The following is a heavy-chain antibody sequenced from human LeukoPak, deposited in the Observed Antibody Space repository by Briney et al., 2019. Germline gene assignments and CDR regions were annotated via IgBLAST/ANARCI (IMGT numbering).Heavy chain of an antibody. CDR2: IYYSGST. D-gene: IGHD1-26*01. CDR1: GGSISSSSYY. CDR3: ARGPGGATSLDY. J-gene: IGHJ4*02. V-gene: IGHV4-39*07. Sequence: SETLSLTCTVSGGSISSSSYYWGWIRQPPGKGLEWIGSIYYSGSTYYNPSLKSRVTISVDTSKNQLSLKLSSVTAADTAVYYCARGPGGATSLDYWGQGTLVTVSS.